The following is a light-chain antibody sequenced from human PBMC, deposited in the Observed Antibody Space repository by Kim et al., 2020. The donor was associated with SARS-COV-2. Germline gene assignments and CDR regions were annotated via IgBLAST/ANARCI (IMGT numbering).Light chain of an antibody. Sequence: SLGDRATLSGRASQSVSSSYLAWYQQKPGQPPRLLIYAASSRAAGIPDRFSGSGSGTDFTLTISRLEPEDFAVYYCQQYVSSPRTFGQGTKVDIK. CDR2: AAS. CDR1: QSVSSSY. J-gene: IGKJ1*01. V-gene: IGKV3-20*01. CDR3: QQYVSSPRT.